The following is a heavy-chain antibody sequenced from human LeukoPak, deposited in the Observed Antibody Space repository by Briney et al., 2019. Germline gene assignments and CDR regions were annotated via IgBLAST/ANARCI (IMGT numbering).Heavy chain of an antibody. CDR1: GNTFMSYG. V-gene: IGHV1-18*01. CDR2: ISTYNGKT. CDR3: ARALPDYGDYLNWFDP. Sequence: ASVKVSCKASGNTFMSYGISWVRHAPGQGLEWMGWISTYNGKTNYAQKLQGRVTMTTDTSTSTAYMELRSLRSDDTAVYYCARALPDYGDYLNWFDPWGQGTLVTVSS. D-gene: IGHD4-17*01. J-gene: IGHJ5*02.